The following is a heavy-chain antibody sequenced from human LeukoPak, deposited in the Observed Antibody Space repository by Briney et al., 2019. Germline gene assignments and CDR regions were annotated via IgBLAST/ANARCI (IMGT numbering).Heavy chain of an antibody. V-gene: IGHV3-48*04. D-gene: IGHD2-8*02. Sequence: GGSLRLSCAASGFTFSSYWMNWVRQAPGKGLDWVSYIGSSGTTIFYADSVKGRFSISRDNAKNSLYLQMNSLRADDTAVYYCARDLVADYWGQGTMVTVSS. CDR2: IGSSGTTI. CDR3: ARDLVADY. J-gene: IGHJ3*01. CDR1: GFTFSSYW.